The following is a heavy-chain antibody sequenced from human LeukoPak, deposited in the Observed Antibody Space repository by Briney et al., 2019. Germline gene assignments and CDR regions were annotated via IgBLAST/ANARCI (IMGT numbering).Heavy chain of an antibody. Sequence: GDSLKISCNAAAYCTVSYYAMSLGQMPGKGLEWMGITYPRDFDTKYSPSFQGQVTVSADKSTSTAYLQWGSLKASDTAIYYCASVDYCAFPAYSTSGINLCYNFWGQGTPVTVSS. CDR1: AYCTVSYY. CDR2: TYPRDFDT. V-gene: IGHV5-51*01. D-gene: IGHD6-13*01. CDR3: ASVDYCAFPAYSTSGINLCYNF. J-gene: IGHJ4*02.